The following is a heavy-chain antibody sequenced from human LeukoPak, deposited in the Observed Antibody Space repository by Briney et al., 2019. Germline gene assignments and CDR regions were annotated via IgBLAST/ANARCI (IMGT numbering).Heavy chain of an antibody. CDR2: VKSKASGEAT. CDR3: TLIKGWGSGSYYLDY. J-gene: IGHJ4*02. CDR1: GFSISNDW. Sequence: GGSLRLSCAASGFSISNDWMSWVRQAPGKGLEWIGRVKSKASGEATDYAAHVKGRFSISRDDAKNTLYLQMNSLKTEDTAVYYCTLIKGWGSGSYYLDYWGQGTLVTVSS. V-gene: IGHV3-15*01. D-gene: IGHD3-10*01.